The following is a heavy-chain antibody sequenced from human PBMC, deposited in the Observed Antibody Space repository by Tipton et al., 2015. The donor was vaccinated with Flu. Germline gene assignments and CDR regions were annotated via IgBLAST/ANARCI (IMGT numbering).Heavy chain of an antibody. CDR3: ASADSGGYCAEYYGFCGMDV. V-gene: IGHV3-7*01. CDR2: IKQDGSEI. D-gene: IGHD3-22*01. J-gene: IGHJ6*02. CDR1: GFTFSSYW. Sequence: SLRLSCAASGFTFSSYWMSWVRQAPGKGLEWVANIKQDGSEIYYVDSVKGRFTISRDNAKNSLYLQMNSLRAEDTAVYYCASADSGGYCAEYYGFCGMDVWGQGTTGTVSS.